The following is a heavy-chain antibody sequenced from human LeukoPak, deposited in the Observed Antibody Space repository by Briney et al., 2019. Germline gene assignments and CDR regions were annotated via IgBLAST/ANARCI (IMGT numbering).Heavy chain of an antibody. D-gene: IGHD2-2*01. V-gene: IGHV3-23*01. CDR2: ISGSGGST. J-gene: IGHJ4*02. Sequence: HPGGSLRLSCAASGFTFSSYAMSWVRQAPGKGLEWVSAISGSGGSTYYADSVKGRFTISRDNSKNTLYLQMNSLRAEDTAVYYCAKDLRRTVVPAANDYWGQGTLVTVSS. CDR1: GFTFSSYA. CDR3: AKDLRRTVVPAANDY.